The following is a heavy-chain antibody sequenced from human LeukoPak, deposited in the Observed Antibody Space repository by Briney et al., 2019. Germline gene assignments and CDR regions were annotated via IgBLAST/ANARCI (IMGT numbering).Heavy chain of an antibody. CDR3: AREHYGDLYFDY. Sequence: PGGSLRLSCAASGFTFSSYAMHWVRQAPGKGLEWVAVISYDGSNRYHADSVRGRFTISRDNSENTLYLQMNSLRAEDTAVYYCAREHYGDLYFDYWGQGTLVTVSS. CDR2: ISYDGSNR. V-gene: IGHV3-30-3*01. D-gene: IGHD4-17*01. CDR1: GFTFSSYA. J-gene: IGHJ4*02.